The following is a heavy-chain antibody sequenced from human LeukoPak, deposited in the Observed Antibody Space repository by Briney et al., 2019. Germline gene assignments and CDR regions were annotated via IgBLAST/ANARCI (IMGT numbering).Heavy chain of an antibody. CDR3: ARRSLDPYYYYYMDV. D-gene: IGHD1-1*01. V-gene: IGHV4-39*01. CDR2: IYYSGST. CDR1: GGSISSSSYY. Sequence: SETLSLTCTVSGGSISSSSYYWGWIRQPPGKGLEWIGSIYYSGSTYYNPSLKSRVTISVDTSKNQFSLKLSSVTAADTAVYYCARRSLDPYYYYYMDVWGKGTTVTVSS. J-gene: IGHJ6*03.